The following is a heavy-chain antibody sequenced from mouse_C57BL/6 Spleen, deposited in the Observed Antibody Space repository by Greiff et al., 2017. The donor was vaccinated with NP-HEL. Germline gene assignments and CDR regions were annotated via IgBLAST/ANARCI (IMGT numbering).Heavy chain of an antibody. D-gene: IGHD3-2*01. CDR3: ARRQLPYYFDY. J-gene: IGHJ2*01. CDR1: GYTFTSYW. V-gene: IGHV1-53*01. CDR2: INPSNGGT. Sequence: QVHVKQSGTELVKPGASVKLSCKASGYTFTSYWMHWVKQRPGQGLEWIGNINPSNGGTNYNEKFKSKATLTVDKSSSTAYMQLSSLTSEDSAVYYCARRQLPYYFDYWGQGTTLTVSS.